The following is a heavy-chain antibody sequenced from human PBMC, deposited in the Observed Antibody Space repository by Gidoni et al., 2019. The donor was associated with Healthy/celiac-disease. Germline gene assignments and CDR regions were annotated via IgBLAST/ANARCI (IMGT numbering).Heavy chain of an antibody. J-gene: IGHJ5*02. D-gene: IGHD3-22*01. CDR1: GFTFSDYY. Sequence: QVQLVESGGGLVKPGGSMRLPCAASGFTFSDYYMSWNRQAPGKGLVWVSYISSSVSTIYYADSVKGRFTISRDNAKNSLYLQMNSLRAEDTAVYYCARKIRQYYYDSSGYYSNWFDPWGQGTLVTVSS. CDR2: ISSSVSTI. V-gene: IGHV3-11*01. CDR3: ARKIRQYYYDSSGYYSNWFDP.